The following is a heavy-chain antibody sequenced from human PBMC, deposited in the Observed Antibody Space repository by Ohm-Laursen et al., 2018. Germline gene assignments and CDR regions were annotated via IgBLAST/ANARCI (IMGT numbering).Heavy chain of an antibody. CDR3: ARVGYYSDSSGPFDY. CDR2: INPKNGDT. D-gene: IGHD3-22*01. J-gene: IGHJ4*02. CDR1: GYTLTDNY. V-gene: IGHV1-2*02. Sequence: ASVKVSCKASGYTLTDNYFHWVRQAPGQGLEWMGWINPKNGDTKYAQKFQGRVTMTSNTAISTVYMDLRRLRVDDTALYYCARVGYYSDSSGPFDYWGQGTLVTVSS.